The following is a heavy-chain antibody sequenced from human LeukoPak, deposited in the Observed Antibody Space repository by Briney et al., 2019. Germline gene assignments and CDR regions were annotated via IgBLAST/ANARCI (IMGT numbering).Heavy chain of an antibody. D-gene: IGHD3-16*01. Sequence: PSETLSLTCTVSGGSIASGGHYWSWIRQHPEKGLQWVGYMDYGGSPYYNPSLTRRLIISLDTSKNRFSLELSSVTAADTAMYYCASRSARPEGYFDYWGQGILVTVSS. CDR2: MDYGGSP. CDR1: GGSIASGGHY. CDR3: ASRSARPEGYFDY. J-gene: IGHJ4*02. V-gene: IGHV4-31*03.